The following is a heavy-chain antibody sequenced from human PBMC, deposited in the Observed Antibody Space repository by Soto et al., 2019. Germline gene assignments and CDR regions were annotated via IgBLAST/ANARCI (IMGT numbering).Heavy chain of an antibody. CDR1: GFTFSDYY. Sequence: QVQLVESGGGLVKPGGSLRLSCAASGFTFSDYYMSWIRQAPGKGLEWVSYISSSGSTIYYADSVKGRFTISRDKAKNALSLQMNSLRAEDTAVYYCARTTISYDILTCYYPPDYWGQGTLVTVSS. CDR2: ISSSGSTI. V-gene: IGHV3-11*01. J-gene: IGHJ4*02. D-gene: IGHD3-9*01. CDR3: ARTTISYDILTCYYPPDY.